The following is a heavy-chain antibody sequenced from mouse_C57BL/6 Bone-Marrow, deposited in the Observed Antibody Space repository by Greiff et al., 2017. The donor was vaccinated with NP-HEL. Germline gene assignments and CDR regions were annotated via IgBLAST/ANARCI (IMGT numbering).Heavy chain of an antibody. V-gene: IGHV1-26*01. D-gene: IGHD2-1*01. Sequence: VQLQQSGPELVKPGASVKISCKASGYTFTDYYMNWVKQSHGKSLEWIGDINPNNGGTSYNEKFKGKATLTVDKSSSTAYMELRSQTSEDSAVYYCAGKLSLYYGNHFDYWGQGTTLTVSS. CDR3: AGKLSLYYGNHFDY. CDR2: INPNNGGT. J-gene: IGHJ2*01. CDR1: GYTFTDYY.